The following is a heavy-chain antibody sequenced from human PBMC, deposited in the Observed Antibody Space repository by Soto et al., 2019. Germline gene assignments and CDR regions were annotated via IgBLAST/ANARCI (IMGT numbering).Heavy chain of an antibody. CDR3: AREKSSGYYYDY. V-gene: IGHV1-8*01. Sequence: QVQLVQSGAEVKKPGASVKVSCKASGYTFTSYDINWVRQATGQGLEWMGWMNPNSGNTAYAQKFQGRVTMTRNTSISTAYMELSSLRSEDMAVYYCAREKSSGYYYDYWGQGTLVTVSS. CDR1: GYTFTSYD. D-gene: IGHD3-22*01. J-gene: IGHJ4*02. CDR2: MNPNSGNT.